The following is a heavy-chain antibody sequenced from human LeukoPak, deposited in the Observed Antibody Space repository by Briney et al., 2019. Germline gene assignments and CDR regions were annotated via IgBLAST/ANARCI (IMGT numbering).Heavy chain of an antibody. Sequence: PGGPLRLSCAASGFTFSSYGMHWVRQAPGKGLEWVAFIRYDGSNKYYADSVKGRFTISRDNSKNTLYLQMNSLRAEDTAVYYCAKDPGANWGWGYWGQGTLVTVSS. V-gene: IGHV3-30*02. J-gene: IGHJ4*02. CDR2: IRYDGSNK. CDR3: AKDPGANWGWGY. CDR1: GFTFSSYG. D-gene: IGHD4/OR15-4a*01.